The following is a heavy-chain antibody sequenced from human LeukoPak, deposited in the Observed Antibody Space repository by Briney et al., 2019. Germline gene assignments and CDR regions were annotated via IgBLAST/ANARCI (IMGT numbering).Heavy chain of an antibody. J-gene: IGHJ4*02. CDR3: AQTTGWPGFDY. CDR2: IYNGGST. V-gene: IGHV4-59*08. D-gene: IGHD6-19*01. CDR1: GASTSTYY. Sequence: PSETLSLTCIVSGASTSTYYWSWIRKPPGKGLEWIGYIYNGGSTKYNPSLKSRVTISVDTSKNQFSLMLTSLTAADTAMYYCAQTTGWPGFDYWGPGALATVSS.